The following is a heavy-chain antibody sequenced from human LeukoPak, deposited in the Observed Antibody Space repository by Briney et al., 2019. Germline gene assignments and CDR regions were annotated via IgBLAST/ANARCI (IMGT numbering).Heavy chain of an antibody. CDR3: ARDRGIAVVDDY. Sequence: PGRSLRLSCAASGFTFSSYGMHWVRQAPGKGLEWVAVISYDGSNKYYADSVKGRFTISRDNSKNTLYLQMNSLRAEDTAVYYCARDRGIAVVDDYWGQGTLVTVSS. D-gene: IGHD6-19*01. CDR1: GFTFSSYG. V-gene: IGHV3-30*03. J-gene: IGHJ4*02. CDR2: ISYDGSNK.